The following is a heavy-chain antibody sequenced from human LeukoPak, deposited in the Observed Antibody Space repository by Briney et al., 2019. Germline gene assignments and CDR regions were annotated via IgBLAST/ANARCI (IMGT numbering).Heavy chain of an antibody. CDR3: ARDATHYVAFDI. V-gene: IGHV3-53*01. CDR1: GFTVSRNY. J-gene: IGHJ3*02. CDR2: IYAGGNT. D-gene: IGHD4-17*01. Sequence: PGGSLRLSCAASGFTVSRNYMSWVRQAPGKGLEWVSIIYAGGNTYYADSVKGRFTISRDNLKNTLYLQMNSLRAEDTAVYYCARDATHYVAFDIWGQGTMVTVSS.